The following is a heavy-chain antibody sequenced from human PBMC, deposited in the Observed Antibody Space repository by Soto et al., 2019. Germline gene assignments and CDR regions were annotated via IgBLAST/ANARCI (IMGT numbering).Heavy chain of an antibody. J-gene: IGHJ3*02. V-gene: IGHV3-73*01. D-gene: IGHD3-9*01. CDR3: TRHNDYDILTGRPDAFDI. Sequence: GGSLRLSCAASGFTFSGSAMHWVRQASGKGLEWVGRIRSKANSYATAYAASVKGRFTISRDDSKNTAYLQMNSLKTEDTAVYYCTRHNDYDILTGRPDAFDIWGQGTMVIVSS. CDR1: GFTFSGSA. CDR2: IRSKANSYAT.